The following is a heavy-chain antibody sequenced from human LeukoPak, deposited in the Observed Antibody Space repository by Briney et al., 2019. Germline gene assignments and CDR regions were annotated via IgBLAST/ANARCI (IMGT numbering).Heavy chain of an antibody. CDR2: ISAYSGST. J-gene: IGHJ4*02. D-gene: IGHD4-23*01. CDR1: GYTFTTYD. Sequence: GASVKVSCKASGYTFTTYDISWVRQAPGQGLEWMGLISAYSGSTNYAQNLQGRVTMTTDTSTSTAYMELRSLRSDDTAVYYCARHYGGTFFDYWGQGTLVTVSS. CDR3: ARHYGGTFFDY. V-gene: IGHV1-18*01.